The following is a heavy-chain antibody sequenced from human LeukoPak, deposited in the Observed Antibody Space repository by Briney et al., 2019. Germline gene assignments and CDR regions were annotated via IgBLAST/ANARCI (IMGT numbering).Heavy chain of an antibody. V-gene: IGHV4-34*01. CDR2: INHGGST. D-gene: IGHD4-17*01. CDR3: ARVLDYGDYYWFDP. J-gene: IGHJ5*02. CDR1: GGSLSAYY. Sequence: PSETLSLTCAVYGGSLSAYYWTWIRQPPGKGLEWIGEINHGGSTNYNPSLKSRVTMSVDTSKNQFSLKLSSVTAADTAVYYCARVLDYGDYYWFDPWGQGTLVTVSS.